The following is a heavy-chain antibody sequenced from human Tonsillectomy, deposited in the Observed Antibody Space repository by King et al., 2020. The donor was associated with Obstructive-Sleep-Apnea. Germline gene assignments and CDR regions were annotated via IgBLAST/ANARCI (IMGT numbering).Heavy chain of an antibody. CDR1: GYTITELS. Sequence: VQLVQSGAEVKKPGASVKVSCKVSGYTITELSLHWVRQAPGKGLEWMGSFDPEDGETIYAQKFQGRVTMTEDTSTDTAYMELSSLRSEDTAVYYCATSNPMLVVVMVYWGQGTLITVSS. CDR3: ATSNPMLVVVMVY. D-gene: IGHD3-22*01. J-gene: IGHJ4*02. CDR2: FDPEDGET. V-gene: IGHV1-24*01.